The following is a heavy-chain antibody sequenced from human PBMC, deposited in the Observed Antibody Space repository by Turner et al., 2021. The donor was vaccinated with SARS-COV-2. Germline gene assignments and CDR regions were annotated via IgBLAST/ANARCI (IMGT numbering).Heavy chain of an antibody. CDR3: ASSSGYSGSWYLKH. D-gene: IGHD6-13*01. CDR1: GFTGSSNY. Sequence: EVQLVESGGGWVQPGGSLRLSCAASGFTGSSNYMSWVRQAPGKGLEWVSVIYSGGSTYYADSVKGRFTISRHNSKNTLYLQMNSLRAEDTAVYYCASSSGYSGSWYLKHWGQGTLVTVSS. CDR2: IYSGGST. J-gene: IGHJ4*02. V-gene: IGHV3-53*04.